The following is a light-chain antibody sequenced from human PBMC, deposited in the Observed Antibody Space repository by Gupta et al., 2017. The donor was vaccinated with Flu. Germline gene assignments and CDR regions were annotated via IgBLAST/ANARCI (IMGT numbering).Light chain of an antibody. CDR2: GAS. Sequence: PATLSGSPGERATLSCRASQSVSSNLAWYQQKPGQAPRLLICGASTRATGIPARFSGSGSGTEFTLIISSLQSEDFAVYYCQQYNIWPKTFGQGTKVEIK. CDR1: QSVSSN. J-gene: IGKJ1*01. CDR3: QQYNIWPKT. V-gene: IGKV3-15*01.